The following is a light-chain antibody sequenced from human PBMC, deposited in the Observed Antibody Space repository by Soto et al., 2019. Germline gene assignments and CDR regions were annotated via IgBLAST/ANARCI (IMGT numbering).Light chain of an antibody. CDR1: ISNIGAGYD. CDR3: QSYDISLCGFHV. Sequence: QSVLTQPPSVSGAPGQRVTISCTGSISNIGAGYDVHWYQQLPGTVPKVLIYGNSNRPSGVPDRFSGSKSGTSASLAITGLLAQDEADYYCQSYDISLCGFHVFGTGTKVTVL. CDR2: GNS. V-gene: IGLV1-40*01. J-gene: IGLJ1*01.